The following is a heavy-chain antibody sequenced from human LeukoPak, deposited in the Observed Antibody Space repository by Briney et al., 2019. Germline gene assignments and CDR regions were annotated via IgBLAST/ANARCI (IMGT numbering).Heavy chain of an antibody. V-gene: IGHV1-69*05. J-gene: IGHJ6*03. D-gene: IGHD3-10*01. CDR1: GYTLTELS. CDR2: IIPIFGTA. Sequence: EASVKVSCKVSGYTLTELSMHWVRQAPGQGLEWMGRIIPIFGTANYAQKFQGRVTITTDESTSTAYMELSSLRSEDTAVYYCARGSTSSGYYYYYYMDVWGKGTTVTVSS. CDR3: ARGSTSSGYYYYYYMDV.